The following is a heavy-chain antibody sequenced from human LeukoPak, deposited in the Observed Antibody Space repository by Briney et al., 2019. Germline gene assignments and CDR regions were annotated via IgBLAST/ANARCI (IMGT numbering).Heavy chain of an antibody. CDR1: GFTFSSYS. Sequence: GGSLRLSCAASGFTFSSYSMNWIRQAPGKGLEWVSSISSSTSYIYYADSVKGRFSISRENAKNSLSLQINSLKAEDTAVYYCVRQQTSHGNFDYWAREPWSPSHQ. CDR2: ISSSTSYI. D-gene: IGHD1-26*01. CDR3: VRQQTSHGNFDY. J-gene: IGHJ4*02. V-gene: IGHV3-21*04.